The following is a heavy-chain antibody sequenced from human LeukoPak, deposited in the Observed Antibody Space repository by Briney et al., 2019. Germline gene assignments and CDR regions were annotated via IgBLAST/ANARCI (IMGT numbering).Heavy chain of an antibody. CDR3: ARLISIYYGSGSYSRYFDY. Sequence: GGSLRLSCAAFGFTFSSNSMNWVRQAPGKGLEWVSYISSSSSTIYYADSVKGRFTISRDNAENSLYLQMNSLRAEDTAVYYCARLISIYYGSGSYSRYFDYWGQGTLVTVSS. V-gene: IGHV3-48*01. J-gene: IGHJ4*02. CDR2: ISSSSSTI. D-gene: IGHD3-10*01. CDR1: GFTFSSNS.